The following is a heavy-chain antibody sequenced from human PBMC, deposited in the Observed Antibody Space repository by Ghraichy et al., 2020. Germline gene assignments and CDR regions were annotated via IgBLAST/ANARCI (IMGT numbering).Heavy chain of an antibody. J-gene: IGHJ3*02. D-gene: IGHD1-14*01. CDR1: GGTFSSYA. V-gene: IGHV1-69*06. CDR3: ASPRTGFLDAFDI. CDR2: IIPIFGTA. Sequence: SVKVSCKASGGTFSSYAISWVRQAPGQGLEWMGGIIPIFGTANYAQKFQGRVTITADKSTSTAYMELSSLRSEDTAVYYCASPRTGFLDAFDIWGQGTMVTVSS.